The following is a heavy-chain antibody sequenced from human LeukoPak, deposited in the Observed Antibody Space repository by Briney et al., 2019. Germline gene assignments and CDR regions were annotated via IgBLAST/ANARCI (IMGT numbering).Heavy chain of an antibody. CDR1: GFTVSSNY. D-gene: IGHD1-26*01. J-gene: IGHJ4*02. V-gene: IGHV3-53*01. CDR2: SGGST. CDR3: ARDSRVGATDY. Sequence: GGSLRLSCAASGFTVSSNYMSWVRQAPGKGLEWVSVSGGSTYYADSVKGRFTISRDNAKNSLYLQMNSLRAEDTAVYYCARDSRVGATDYWGQGTLVTVSS.